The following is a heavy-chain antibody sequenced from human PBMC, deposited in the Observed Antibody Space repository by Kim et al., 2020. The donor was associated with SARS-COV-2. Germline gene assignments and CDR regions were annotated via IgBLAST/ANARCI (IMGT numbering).Heavy chain of an antibody. CDR1: GFIFSDHY. CDR3: TGGNPVAARGSFDY. J-gene: IGHJ4*02. Sequence: GGSLRLSCAVSGFIFSDHYMDWVRQAPGKGLEWVGRSRDKASGHTTEYVASVRGRFTISRDDSKSSLYLQMNNLETEDSAVYYCTGGNPVAARGSFDYWGQGTRVTVSS. V-gene: IGHV3-72*01. D-gene: IGHD3-10*01. CDR2: SRDKASGHTT.